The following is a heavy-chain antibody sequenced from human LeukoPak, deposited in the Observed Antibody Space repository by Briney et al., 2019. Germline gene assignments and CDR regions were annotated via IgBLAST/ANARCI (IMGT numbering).Heavy chain of an antibody. Sequence: GASVKVSCKASGYTFTSYGISWVRQAPGQGLEWMGWISAYNGNTNYAQKLQGRVTMTTDTSTSTAYMELRGQRSDDTAVYYCARNHVDTAMVLFDYWGQGTLVTVSS. CDR3: ARNHVDTAMVLFDY. CDR2: ISAYNGNT. J-gene: IGHJ4*02. V-gene: IGHV1-18*01. D-gene: IGHD5-18*01. CDR1: GYTFTSYG.